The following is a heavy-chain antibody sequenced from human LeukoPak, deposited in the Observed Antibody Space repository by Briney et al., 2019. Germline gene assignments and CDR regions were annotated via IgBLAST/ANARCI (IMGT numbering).Heavy chain of an antibody. CDR3: ARVESYPLRNAFDI. D-gene: IGHD1-14*01. CDR2: IYTSGST. CDR1: GGSISSGSYY. Sequence: PSETLSLTCTVSGGSISSGSYYWRWLRQPAGRGLEWVGRIYTSGSTNYNPSLKSRVTISVDTSKNQFSLKLSSVTAADTAVYYCARVESYPLRNAFDIWGQGTMVTVSS. J-gene: IGHJ3*02. V-gene: IGHV4-61*02.